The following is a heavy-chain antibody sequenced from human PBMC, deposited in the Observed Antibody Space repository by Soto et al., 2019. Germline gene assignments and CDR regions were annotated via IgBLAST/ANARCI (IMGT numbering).Heavy chain of an antibody. CDR1: GYTFSGFY. J-gene: IGHJ4*02. CDR2: INPNSGGT. V-gene: IGHV1-2*02. Sequence: ASVKVSCKASGYTFSGFYMHWVRQAPGQGLEWMGWINPNSGGTKSAEKFQGRVTMTRVTSISTAYMELSRLTSDDTAVYYCASAAVTGTAGLDFWGQGTQVTVSS. D-gene: IGHD6-19*01. CDR3: ASAAVTGTAGLDF.